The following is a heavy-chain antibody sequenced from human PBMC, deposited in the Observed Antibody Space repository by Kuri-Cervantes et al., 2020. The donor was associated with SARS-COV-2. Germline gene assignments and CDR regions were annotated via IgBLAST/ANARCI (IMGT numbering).Heavy chain of an antibody. J-gene: IGHJ6*02. V-gene: IGHV4-31*03. CDR3: ARGGGDYGSGKGKKTPPRGHYYYGMDV. D-gene: IGHD3-10*01. CDR2: IFYSGGT. Sequence: SETLSLTCTVSGGSISSGGYYWSWIRQHPGKGLEWIGYIFYSGGTYHNPSLKSRVTISVDTSKNQFSLKLSSVTAADTAVYYCARGGGDYGSGKGKKTPPRGHYYYGMDVWGHGTTVTVSS. CDR1: GGSISSGGYY.